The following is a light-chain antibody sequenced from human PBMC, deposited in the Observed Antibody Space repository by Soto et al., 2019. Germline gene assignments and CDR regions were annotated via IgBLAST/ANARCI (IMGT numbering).Light chain of an antibody. CDR2: DAS. CDR3: QQRSDWPPALT. V-gene: IGKV3-11*01. CDR1: QSVSSY. J-gene: IGKJ4*01. Sequence: EIVLTQSPATLSLSPGERATLSCRASQSVSSYLAWYQQKPGQAPRLLIYDASNRAAGIPARFSGSGSGTDFTLTISSLETEAFAVYYCQQRSDWPPALTFGGVTKVEIK.